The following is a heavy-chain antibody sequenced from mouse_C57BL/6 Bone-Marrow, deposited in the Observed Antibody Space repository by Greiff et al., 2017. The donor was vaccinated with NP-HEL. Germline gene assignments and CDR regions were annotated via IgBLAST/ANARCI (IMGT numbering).Heavy chain of an antibody. J-gene: IGHJ3*01. CDR3: AREGYYGSSYWFAY. D-gene: IGHD1-1*01. Sequence: EVKLEESGPGLVKPSQSLSLTCSVTGYSITSGYYWNWIRQFPGNKPEWMGYISYDGSNNYNPSLKNRISITRDTSKNQFFLKLNSVTTEDTATYYCAREGYYGSSYWFAYWGQGTLVTVSA. CDR1: GYSITSGYY. CDR2: ISYDGSN. V-gene: IGHV3-6*01.